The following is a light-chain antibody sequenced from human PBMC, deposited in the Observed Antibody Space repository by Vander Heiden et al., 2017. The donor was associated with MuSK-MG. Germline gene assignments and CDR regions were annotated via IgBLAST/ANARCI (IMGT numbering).Light chain of an antibody. CDR1: QSVSSY. Sequence: EIVLTQSPATLSLSPGERATLSCRASQSVSSYLAWYQQKPGQAPRLLIYDASNRATGIPARFSGSGYGTDFTLTISSLDPEDFAVYYCQQRSNWPPWLTFGGGTKVEIK. J-gene: IGKJ4*01. V-gene: IGKV3-11*01. CDR2: DAS. CDR3: QQRSNWPPWLT.